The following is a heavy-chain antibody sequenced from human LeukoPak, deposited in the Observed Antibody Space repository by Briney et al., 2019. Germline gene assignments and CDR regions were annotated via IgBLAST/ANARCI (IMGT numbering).Heavy chain of an antibody. CDR1: GFTFTNYA. CDR2: IRSDDIRT. D-gene: IGHD2-21*01. J-gene: IGHJ2*01. Sequence: GGSLRLSCAASGFTFTNYAVAWVCQAPGQGLEWVSVIRSDDIRTNYADSVKGRFTISRDNSKNILFLQMNSLRAEDTAVYYSTVILNWYFDLWGRGTMVTVSS. CDR3: TVILNWYFDL. V-gene: IGHV3-23*01.